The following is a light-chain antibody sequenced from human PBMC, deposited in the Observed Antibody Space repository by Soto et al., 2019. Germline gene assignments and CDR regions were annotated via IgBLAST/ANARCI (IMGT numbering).Light chain of an antibody. CDR2: EGT. CDR3: CLYAGTTTFV. V-gene: IGLV2-23*03. Sequence: QSALTQPASVSGSPGQSITISCTGTSSDVGSYTLVSWYQQHPGKAPKLMIYEGTKRPSGVSIRFSGSKSGNTASLTISGLQAEDEADYYCCLYAGTTTFVFGGGTKLTVL. J-gene: IGLJ2*01. CDR1: SSDVGSYTL.